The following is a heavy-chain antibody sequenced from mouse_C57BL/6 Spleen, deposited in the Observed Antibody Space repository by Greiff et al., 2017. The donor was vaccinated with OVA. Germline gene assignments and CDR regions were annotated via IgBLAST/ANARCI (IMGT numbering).Heavy chain of an antibody. CDR2: FHPYNDDS. CDR1: GYTFTTYP. Sequence: VQLQESGAELVKPGASVKMSCKASGYTFTTYPIEWMKQNHGKSLEWIGNFHPYNDDSKYNEKFKGKATLTVEKSSSTVYLELSRLTSDDSAVDYCARGGTTRDYYAMDYWGQGTSVTVSS. J-gene: IGHJ4*01. CDR3: ARGGTTRDYYAMDY. D-gene: IGHD1-1*01. V-gene: IGHV1-47*01.